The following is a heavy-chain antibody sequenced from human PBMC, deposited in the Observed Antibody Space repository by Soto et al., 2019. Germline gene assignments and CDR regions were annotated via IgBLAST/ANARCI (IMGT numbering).Heavy chain of an antibody. Sequence: PGGSLRLSCAASGFTFTDYALSWVRQAPGKGLEWVATISGIGGSTYLADSVKGRLSISRDNFKNTVSLLMNSLRAEDTAVYFCARGSSGYISSWYYFDYWGRGTLVTVSS. J-gene: IGHJ4*02. CDR1: GFTFTDYA. CDR3: ARGSSGYISSWYYFDY. CDR2: ISGIGGST. D-gene: IGHD6-13*01. V-gene: IGHV3-23*01.